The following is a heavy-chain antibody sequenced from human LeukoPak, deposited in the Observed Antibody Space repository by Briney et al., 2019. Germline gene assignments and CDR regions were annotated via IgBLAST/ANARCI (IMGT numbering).Heavy chain of an antibody. CDR3: AHRRGTSNYYDSSGAYNWFDP. V-gene: IGHV2-5*02. CDR1: GFSLSTSGVG. Sequence: SGPTLLNPTQPLTLTCTFSGFSLSTSGVGVGWIRQPPVKALEWLALIYWDDDKRYIPSLKSRLTITKDTSKNQVVLTMTNMDPVDTATYYCAHRRGTSNYYDSSGAYNWFDPWGQGTLVTVSS. CDR2: IYWDDDK. D-gene: IGHD3-22*01. J-gene: IGHJ5*02.